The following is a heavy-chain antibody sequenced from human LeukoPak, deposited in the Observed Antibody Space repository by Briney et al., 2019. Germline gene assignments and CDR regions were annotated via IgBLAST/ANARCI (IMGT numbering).Heavy chain of an antibody. Sequence: PGGSLRLSCAASGFTFSSYWRHWVRHAPGKGLVWVSRINSDGSSTIYADSVKGRFTISRDNAKNTLYLQMNSLRAEDTAVYYCARGAYGGTFDYWGQGTLVTVSS. J-gene: IGHJ4*02. CDR1: GFTFSSYW. V-gene: IGHV3-74*01. CDR3: ARGAYGGTFDY. CDR2: INSDGSST. D-gene: IGHD4-23*01.